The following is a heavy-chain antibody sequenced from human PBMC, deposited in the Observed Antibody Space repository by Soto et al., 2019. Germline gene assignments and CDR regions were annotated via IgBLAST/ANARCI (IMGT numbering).Heavy chain of an antibody. D-gene: IGHD3-3*01. Sequence: SETLSLTCAVYGGSFSGYSWTWIRQPPGKGLEWIGEINHTGDINRSGSTNYNPSLESRVTISIDTSLNQFSLKLTSVTAADTAVYYCARGLQDPIFRVVSLAYWSQGSLVTVSS. CDR2: INHTGDINRSGST. J-gene: IGHJ4*02. CDR3: ARGLQDPIFRVVSLAY. V-gene: IGHV4-34*01. CDR1: GGSFSGYS.